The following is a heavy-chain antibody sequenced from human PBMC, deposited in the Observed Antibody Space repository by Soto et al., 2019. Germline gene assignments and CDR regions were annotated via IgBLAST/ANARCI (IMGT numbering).Heavy chain of an antibody. J-gene: IGHJ4*02. CDR2: IIPIFGTA. CDR3: ARAGYSASLVDY. D-gene: IGHD5-12*01. V-gene: IGHV1-69*13. CDR1: GGTFSSYA. Sequence: ASVKVSCKASGGTFSSYAISWVRQAPGQGLEWMGGIIPIFGTANYAQKFQGRVTITADESTSTAYMELSSLRSEDTAVYYCARAGYSASLVDYWGQGTLVTVSP.